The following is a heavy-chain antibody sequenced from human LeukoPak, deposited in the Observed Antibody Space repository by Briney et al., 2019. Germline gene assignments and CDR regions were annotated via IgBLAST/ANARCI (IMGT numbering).Heavy chain of an antibody. J-gene: IGHJ3*02. CDR3: ARMSVEFGFDI. Sequence: PSEILSLTCTVSGGSISSSSYYWGWIRQPPGKGLEWIGSIFYSGSAYYNPSLKSRVAISVDTSKNQFSLKMSSVTAADTAVYYCARMSVEFGFDIWGQGTMVSVSS. CDR2: IFYSGSA. V-gene: IGHV4-39*01. D-gene: IGHD3-16*01. CDR1: GGSISSSSYY.